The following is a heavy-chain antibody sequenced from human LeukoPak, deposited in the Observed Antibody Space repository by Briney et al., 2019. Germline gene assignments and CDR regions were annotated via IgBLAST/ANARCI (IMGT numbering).Heavy chain of an antibody. CDR2: ISAYYGNT. CDR1: GYTFTTYA. CDR3: ATIVVGALYFDY. Sequence: ASVKVSCKASGYTFTTYAISGVRQPPGQGLEWMGWISAYYGNTTYAQKFQGRVTMTTDTSTSTAYMELRSLRSDDTAVYYCATIVVGALYFDYWGQGTLVTVSS. V-gene: IGHV1-18*01. D-gene: IGHD1-26*01. J-gene: IGHJ4*02.